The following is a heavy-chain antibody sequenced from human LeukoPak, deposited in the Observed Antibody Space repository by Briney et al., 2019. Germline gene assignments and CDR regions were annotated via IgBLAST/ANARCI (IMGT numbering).Heavy chain of an antibody. D-gene: IGHD1-26*01. CDR2: ISYDGSNE. CDR3: AKEWKWGATYIYYYGLNV. Sequence: SLRLSCAASGFTFSSYGMHWVRQAPGKGLEWVAVISYDGSNEYYADSVKGRFTISRDNSKNTLYLQISSLRAEDTAIYYCAKEWKWGATYIYYYGLNVWGQGTTVTVSS. V-gene: IGHV3-30*18. J-gene: IGHJ6*02. CDR1: GFTFSSYG.